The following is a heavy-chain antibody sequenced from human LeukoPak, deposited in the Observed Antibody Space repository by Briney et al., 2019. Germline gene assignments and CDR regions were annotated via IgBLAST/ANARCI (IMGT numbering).Heavy chain of an antibody. CDR3: ARGLQVDWYFDL. D-gene: IGHD5-24*01. J-gene: IGHJ2*01. Sequence: ASEKVSCKASGYVFSNYGISWVRQAPGQGLEWMGWISVHKGNTHNAQKFQGRVTMTTDTSTSTAYMELRSLRSDDTAVYYCARGLQVDWYFDLWGRGTLVTVSS. CDR2: ISVHKGNT. V-gene: IGHV1-18*01. CDR1: GYVFSNYG.